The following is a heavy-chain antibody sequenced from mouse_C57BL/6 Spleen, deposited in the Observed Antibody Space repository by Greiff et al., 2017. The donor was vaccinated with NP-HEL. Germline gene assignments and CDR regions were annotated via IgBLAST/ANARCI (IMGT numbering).Heavy chain of an antibody. V-gene: IGHV1-26*01. CDR2: INPNNGGT. CDR1: GYTFTDYY. D-gene: IGHD1-1*01. J-gene: IGHJ2*01. Sequence: EVQLQQSGPELVKPGASVKISCKASGYTFTDYYMNWVKQSHGKSLEWIGDINPNNGGTSYNQKFKGKATLTVDKSSSTAYMELRSLTSEDSAVYYCARIDYYGSSFDYWGQGTTLTVSS. CDR3: ARIDYYGSSFDY.